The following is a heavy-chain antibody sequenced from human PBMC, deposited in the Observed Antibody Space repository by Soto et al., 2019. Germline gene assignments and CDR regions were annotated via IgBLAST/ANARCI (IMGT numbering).Heavy chain of an antibody. CDR3: AKDLEAYCGGDCHTYYYYGMDV. D-gene: IGHD2-21*02. Sequence: QSGGSLRLSCAASGFTFSSYGMHWVRQAPGKGLEWVTVISYDGSKKYYADPVKGRFTISRDNSKNTLYLQMNSLRAEDTAVYYCAKDLEAYCGGDCHTYYYYGMDVWGQGTTVTVSS. J-gene: IGHJ6*02. CDR2: ISYDGSKK. V-gene: IGHV3-30*18. CDR1: GFTFSSYG.